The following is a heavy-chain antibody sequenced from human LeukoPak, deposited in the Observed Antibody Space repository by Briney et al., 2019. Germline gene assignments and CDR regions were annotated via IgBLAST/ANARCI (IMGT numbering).Heavy chain of an antibody. D-gene: IGHD3-9*01. CDR1: GYTFTSYD. J-gene: IGHJ4*02. Sequence: ASVKVSCKASGYTFTSYDINWVRQATGQGLEWMGWMNPNSGNTGYAQKFQGRVTMTRNTSISTAYMELSSLRSEDTVVYYCARLVNRYRGCHGGCYWGQGTLVTVSS. CDR2: MNPNSGNT. CDR3: ARLVNRYRGCHGGCY. V-gene: IGHV1-8*01.